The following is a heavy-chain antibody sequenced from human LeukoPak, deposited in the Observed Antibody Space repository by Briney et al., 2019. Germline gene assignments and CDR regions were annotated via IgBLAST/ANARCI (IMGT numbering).Heavy chain of an antibody. CDR1: GFTFSSYE. D-gene: IGHD3-16*02. J-gene: IGHJ4*02. CDR2: ISSSGSTI. CDR3: ARDQYVWGSYRQSFDY. Sequence: PGGSLRLSCAASGFTFSSYEMNWVRQAPGKGLEWVSYISSSGSTIYYADPVKGRFTISRDNAKNSLYLQMNSLRAEDTAVYYYARDQYVWGSYRQSFDYWGQGTLVTVSS. V-gene: IGHV3-48*03.